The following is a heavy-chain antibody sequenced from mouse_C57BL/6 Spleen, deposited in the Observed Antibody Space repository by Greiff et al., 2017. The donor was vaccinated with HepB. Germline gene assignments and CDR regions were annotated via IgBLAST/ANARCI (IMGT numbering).Heavy chain of an antibody. CDR2: ISNGGGST. V-gene: IGHV5-12*01. CDR3: ARRGNSWYFDV. J-gene: IGHJ1*03. CDR1: GFTFSDYY. Sequence: EVKLVESGGGLVQPGGSLKLSCAASGFTFSDYYMYWVRQTPEKRLEWVAYISNGGGSTYYPDTVKGRFTISRDNAKNTLYLQMSRLKSEDTAMYYCARRGNSWYFDVWGTGTTVTVSS. D-gene: IGHD2-1*01.